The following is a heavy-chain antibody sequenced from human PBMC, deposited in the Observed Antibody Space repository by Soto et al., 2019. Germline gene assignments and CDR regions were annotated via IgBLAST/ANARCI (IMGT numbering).Heavy chain of an antibody. CDR3: AKVGDIVATIPEYFDY. J-gene: IGHJ4*02. CDR2: ISGSGGST. Sequence: LRLSCAASGFTFSSYAMSWVRQAPGKGLEWVSAISGSGGSTYYADSVKGRFTISRDNSKNTLYLQMNSLRAEDTAVYYCAKVGDIVATIPEYFDYWGQGTLFTVSS. V-gene: IGHV3-23*01. CDR1: GFTFSSYA. D-gene: IGHD5-12*01.